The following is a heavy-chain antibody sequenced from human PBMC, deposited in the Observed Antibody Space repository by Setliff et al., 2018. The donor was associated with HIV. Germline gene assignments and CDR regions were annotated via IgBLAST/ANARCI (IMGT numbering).Heavy chain of an antibody. CDR3: AKEQEIGSYLDP. D-gene: IGHD2-2*02. CDR1: GGAFISHT. Sequence: GASVKVSCKASGGAFISHTFTWVRQAPGQGLEWMGRIIPILGIPNYAQNFQGGLTISADKSTRTAYLELSSLRSDDSAVYFCAKEQEIGSYLDPWGQGTLVTVS. CDR2: IIPILGIP. J-gene: IGHJ5*02. V-gene: IGHV1-69*04.